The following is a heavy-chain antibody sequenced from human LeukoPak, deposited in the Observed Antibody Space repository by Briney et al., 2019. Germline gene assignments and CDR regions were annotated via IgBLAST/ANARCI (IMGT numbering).Heavy chain of an antibody. CDR2: INHSGST. V-gene: IGHV4-34*01. J-gene: IGHJ4*02. D-gene: IGHD3-9*01. Sequence: SETLSLTCAVYDGSFSGYYWTWIRQPPGKGLELIGEINHSGSTNYNPSPKSRVTISVDTSKNQFSLKLNYVTAADTAVYYCARGRNDILTGKNFDYWGQGTLVTVSS. CDR1: DGSFSGYY. CDR3: ARGRNDILTGKNFDY.